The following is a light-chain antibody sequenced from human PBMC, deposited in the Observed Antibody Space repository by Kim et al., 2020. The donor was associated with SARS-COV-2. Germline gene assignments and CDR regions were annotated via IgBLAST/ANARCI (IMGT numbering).Light chain of an antibody. CDR1: SLRSYY. Sequence: TQDPAVSVALGQTVRLTCQGDSLRSYYASWYQQKPGQAPVLVIYGKNNRPSGIPDRFSGSSSGNTASLTITGAQAEDEADYYCNSRDSSGNHWVFGG. CDR2: GKN. V-gene: IGLV3-19*01. J-gene: IGLJ3*02. CDR3: NSRDSSGNHWV.